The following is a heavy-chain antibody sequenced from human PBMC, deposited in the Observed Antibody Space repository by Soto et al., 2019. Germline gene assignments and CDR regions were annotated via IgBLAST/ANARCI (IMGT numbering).Heavy chain of an antibody. V-gene: IGHV3-33*01. D-gene: IGHD6-19*01. Sequence: QVQLVESGGGVVQPGRSLRLSCAASGFTFSDYGMHWVRQAPGKGLEWVAVIWYDGSNKYYIDSVKGRFTISRDSSKNTLSLHMNSLRAEDTAVYYCAREDNSGLDYWGQGTLVTVSS. CDR2: IWYDGSNK. CDR3: AREDNSGLDY. J-gene: IGHJ4*02. CDR1: GFTFSDYG.